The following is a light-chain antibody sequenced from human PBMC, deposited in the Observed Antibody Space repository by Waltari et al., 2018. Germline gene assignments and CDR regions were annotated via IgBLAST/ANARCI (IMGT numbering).Light chain of an antibody. CDR1: SPNIASAA. Sequence: QSVLTHSPSASGPPGQRVTISCSGSSPNIASAAVTWYRQLPGTAPKLLIFSNDQRPSGVPDRFSGSKSGTSASLAISGLQSEDEADYYCAAWDDSLNGVVCGGGTKLTVL. J-gene: IGLJ2*01. CDR3: AAWDDSLNGVV. CDR2: SND. V-gene: IGLV1-44*01.